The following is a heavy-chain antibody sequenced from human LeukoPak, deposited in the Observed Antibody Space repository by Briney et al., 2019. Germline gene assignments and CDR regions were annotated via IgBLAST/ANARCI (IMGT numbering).Heavy chain of an antibody. J-gene: IGHJ6*03. CDR3: ARSHFYGGNRLNYYYMDV. D-gene: IGHD4-23*01. CDR2: IIPVFGTA. Sequence: ASVKVSCKASGGTFSSYAISWVRQAPGQGLEWMGGIIPVFGTANYAQKFQGRVTITTDESTSTAYMELSSLRSEDTAVYYCARSHFYGGNRLNYYYMDVWGKGTTVTVSS. CDR1: GGTFSSYA. V-gene: IGHV1-69*05.